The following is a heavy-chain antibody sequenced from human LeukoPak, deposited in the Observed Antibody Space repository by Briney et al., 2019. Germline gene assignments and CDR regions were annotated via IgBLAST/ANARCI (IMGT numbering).Heavy chain of an antibody. V-gene: IGHV3-23*01. D-gene: IGHD3-3*01. CDR2: ISGSGGST. Sequence: PSETLSLTCIVSGGFISSYYWNWIRQPPGKGLEWVSAISGSGGSTYYADSVKGRFTISRDNSKNTLYLQMNSLRAEDTAVYYCAKGSRGGFDPWGQGTLVTVSS. J-gene: IGHJ5*02. CDR3: AKGSRGGFDP. CDR1: GGFISSYY.